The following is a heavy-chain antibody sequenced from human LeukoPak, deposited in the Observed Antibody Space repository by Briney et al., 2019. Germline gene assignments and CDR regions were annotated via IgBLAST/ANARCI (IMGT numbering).Heavy chain of an antibody. Sequence: ASVKVSCKASGYTFTSYAMHWVRQAPGQRLEWMGWINAGNGNTKYSQEFQGRVTITRDTSASTAYMELSSLRSEDTAVYYCARDRGIAAAGRSGDYYYYMDVWGKGTTVTVSS. CDR2: INAGNGNT. CDR3: ARDRGIAAAGRSGDYYYYMDV. V-gene: IGHV1-3*03. CDR1: GYTFTSYA. D-gene: IGHD6-13*01. J-gene: IGHJ6*03.